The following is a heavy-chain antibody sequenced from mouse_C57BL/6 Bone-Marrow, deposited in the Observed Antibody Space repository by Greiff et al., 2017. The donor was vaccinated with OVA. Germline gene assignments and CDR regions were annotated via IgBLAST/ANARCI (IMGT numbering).Heavy chain of an antibody. CDR1: GYTFTDYY. Sequence: VQLQQSGPELVKPGASVKISCKASGYTFTDYYMNWVKQSHGKSLEWIGDINPNNGGTSYNQKFKGKATLTVDRSSSTAYMELRSLTSEDSAVYYCARVPIDDPCAYWGQGTLVTVSA. CDR2: INPNNGGT. D-gene: IGHD2-3*01. J-gene: IGHJ3*01. CDR3: ARVPIDDPCAY. V-gene: IGHV1-26*01.